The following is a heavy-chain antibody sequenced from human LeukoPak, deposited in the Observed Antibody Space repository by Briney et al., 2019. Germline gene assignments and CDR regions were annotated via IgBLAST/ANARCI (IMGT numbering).Heavy chain of an antibody. CDR2: ISAYNGNT. CDR1: GYTFTGYY. Sequence: ASVKVSCKASGYTFTGYYMHWVRQAPGQGLEWMGWISAYNGNTNYAQKLQGRVTMTTDTSTSTAYMELRSLRSDDTAVYYCARSYDSSGYEPAFDIWGQGTMVTVSS. V-gene: IGHV1-18*04. D-gene: IGHD3-22*01. CDR3: ARSYDSSGYEPAFDI. J-gene: IGHJ3*02.